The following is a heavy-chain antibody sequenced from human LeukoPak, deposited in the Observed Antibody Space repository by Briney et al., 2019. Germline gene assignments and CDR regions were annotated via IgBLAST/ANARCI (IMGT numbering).Heavy chain of an antibody. CDR2: ISAYNGNT. D-gene: IGHD3-9*01. Sequence: ASVKVSCKASGYTFTSYGISWVRQAPGQGLEWMGWISAYNGNTNYAQKLQGRVTMTTDTSTSTAYMELRSLRSDDTAVYYCARVRYYDILTGYQSVWFDPWGQGTLVTVSS. CDR1: GYTFTSYG. V-gene: IGHV1-18*01. CDR3: ARVRYYDILTGYQSVWFDP. J-gene: IGHJ5*02.